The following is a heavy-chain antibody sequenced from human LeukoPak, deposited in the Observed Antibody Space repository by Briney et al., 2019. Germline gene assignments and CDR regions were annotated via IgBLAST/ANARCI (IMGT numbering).Heavy chain of an antibody. D-gene: IGHD5-18*01. CDR2: ISYDGSNK. V-gene: IGHV3-30*03. J-gene: IGHJ4*02. Sequence: GGSLRLSCAASGFTFSSYGMHWVRQAPGKGLEWVAVISYDGSNKYYADSVKGRFTISRDNSKNTLYLQMNSLRAEDTAVYYCARDNAYSYGSLDYWGQGTLVTVSS. CDR3: ARDNAYSYGSLDY. CDR1: GFTFSSYG.